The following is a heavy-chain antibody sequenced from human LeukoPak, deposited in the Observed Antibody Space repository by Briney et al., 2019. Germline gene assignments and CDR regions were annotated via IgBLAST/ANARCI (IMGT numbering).Heavy chain of an antibody. Sequence: GGSLRLSCAASGFTLSAYWMHWVRQAPGKGLVWVSRINTDGSITNYADSVKGRFTISRDNAKNTLYLQMSSLRAEDTAVYYCARADYDILTGNYLSYYMDVWGRGTTVTISS. CDR2: INTDGSIT. CDR3: ARADYDILTGNYLSYYMDV. J-gene: IGHJ6*03. V-gene: IGHV3-74*01. D-gene: IGHD3-9*01. CDR1: GFTLSAYW.